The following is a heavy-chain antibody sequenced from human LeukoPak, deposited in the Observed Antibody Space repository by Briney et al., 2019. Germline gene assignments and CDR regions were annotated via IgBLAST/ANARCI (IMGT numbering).Heavy chain of an antibody. CDR1: GYTFTSYG. J-gene: IGHJ1*01. CDR3: ARDLAPYSSGWYSFQH. V-gene: IGHV1-69*13. Sequence: SVKVSCKASGYTFTSYGISWVRQAPGQGLEWMGGIIPIFGTANYAQKFQGRVTITADESTSTAYMELSSLRSEDTAVYYCARDLAPYSSGWYSFQHWGQGTLVTVSS. D-gene: IGHD6-19*01. CDR2: IIPIFGTA.